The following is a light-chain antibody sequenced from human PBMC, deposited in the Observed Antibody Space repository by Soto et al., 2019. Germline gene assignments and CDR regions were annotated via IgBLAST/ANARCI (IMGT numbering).Light chain of an antibody. CDR1: ESVSSSH. Sequence: EIVLTQSPGTLSLSPGERATLSCRASESVSSSHLAWYQQKPGQAPRLLIYGALNRATGIPDRFSGSGSGTDFTLTISRLEPEDFAMYYCQQYGSSPPITCGLGTRLEIK. J-gene: IGKJ5*01. CDR3: QQYGSSPPIT. V-gene: IGKV3-20*01. CDR2: GAL.